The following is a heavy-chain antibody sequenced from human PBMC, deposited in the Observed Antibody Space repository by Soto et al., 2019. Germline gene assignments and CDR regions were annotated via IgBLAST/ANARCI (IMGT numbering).Heavy chain of an antibody. CDR3: AKYGAYRMDV. J-gene: IGHJ6*02. CDR2: ISWNSGSI. CDR1: GFTFDDYA. Sequence: EVQLVESGGGLVQPGRSLRLSCAASGFTFDDYAMHWVRQAPGKGLEWVPGISWNSGSIGYADSVKGRFTISRDNAKNSLYLQMNSLIAEDTALYYCAKYGAYRMDVCGQGTTVTVSS. D-gene: IGHD3-10*01. V-gene: IGHV3-9*01.